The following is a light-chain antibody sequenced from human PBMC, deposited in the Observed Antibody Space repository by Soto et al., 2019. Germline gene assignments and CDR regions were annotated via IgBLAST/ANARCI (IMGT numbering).Light chain of an antibody. CDR1: QSVKNNY. Sequence: EIVLKQSPDTLSLSPGERATLSCRASQSVKNNYLAWYQQKPGQAPRFLIYDASSRATGIPDRFSGSGSGTDFTLTISRLESEDYAVSYCQKYGSTPLAFVGGTNV. CDR3: QKYGSTPLA. CDR2: DAS. V-gene: IGKV3-20*01. J-gene: IGKJ4*01.